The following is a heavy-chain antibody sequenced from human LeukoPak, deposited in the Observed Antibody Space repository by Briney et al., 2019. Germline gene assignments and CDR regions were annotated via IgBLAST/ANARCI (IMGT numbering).Heavy chain of an antibody. D-gene: IGHD5-12*01. CDR3: AREGYSGYVFDY. V-gene: IGHV4-34*01. CDR1: GGSFSGYY. Sequence: SETLSLICTVYGGSFSGYYWNWIRQPPGKGLEWIGEINHSGSTNYNPSLKSRVTISVDTSKNQFSLKLSSVAAADTAVYYCAREGYSGYVFDYWGQGTLVTVSS. J-gene: IGHJ4*02. CDR2: INHSGST.